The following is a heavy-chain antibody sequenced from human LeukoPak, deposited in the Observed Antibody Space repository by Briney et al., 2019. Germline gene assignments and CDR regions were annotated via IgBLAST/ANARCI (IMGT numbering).Heavy chain of an antibody. V-gene: IGHV3-11*04. CDR2: ISSSGSTM. Sequence: PGGSLRLSCAASGFTFSDYYMSWIRQAPGKGLEWVSYISSSGSTMYYADSVKGRFTISRDNAKNSLYLLMNSLRAEDTAVYYCAREVDIAVAGLFAYWGQGTLATVSS. D-gene: IGHD6-19*01. CDR1: GFTFSDYY. J-gene: IGHJ4*02. CDR3: AREVDIAVAGLFAY.